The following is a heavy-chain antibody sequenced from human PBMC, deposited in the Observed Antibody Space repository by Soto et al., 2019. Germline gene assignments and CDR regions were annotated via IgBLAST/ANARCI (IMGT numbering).Heavy chain of an antibody. Sequence: GASVKVSCKASGYTFTSYGISWVRQAPGQGLEWMGWISAYNGNTNYAQKLQGRITMTTDTSTSTAYMELRSLRSDDTAVYYCATIAVAAPNYYYGMDVWGQGTTVTVSS. V-gene: IGHV1-18*01. CDR3: ATIAVAAPNYYYGMDV. D-gene: IGHD6-19*01. J-gene: IGHJ6*02. CDR2: ISAYNGNT. CDR1: GYTFTSYG.